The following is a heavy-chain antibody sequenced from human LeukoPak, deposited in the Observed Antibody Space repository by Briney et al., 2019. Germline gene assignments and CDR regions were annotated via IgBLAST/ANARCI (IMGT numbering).Heavy chain of an antibody. Sequence: GGSLRLSCAASGFTFSSYAMSWVRQAPGKGLEWVSAISGSGGSTYYADSVKGRFTISRDNSKNTLYLQMNSLRAEDTAVYYCARASRWFGESGAFDIWGQGTMVTVSS. J-gene: IGHJ3*02. CDR2: ISGSGGST. CDR1: GFTFSSYA. CDR3: ARASRWFGESGAFDI. V-gene: IGHV3-23*01. D-gene: IGHD3-10*01.